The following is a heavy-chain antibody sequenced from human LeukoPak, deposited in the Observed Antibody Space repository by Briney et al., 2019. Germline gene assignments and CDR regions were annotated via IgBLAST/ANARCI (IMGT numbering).Heavy chain of an antibody. Sequence: GGSLRLSCAASEFSFSNYVMNWVRQAPGKGLEWVSSIRQSGDITYYADSVKGRFTISRDNSKNTLSLQMNSLSREDTAIYYCVRRGGSDGWGAFDIWGQGTVVTVSS. CDR2: IRQSGDIT. CDR1: EFSFSNYV. J-gene: IGHJ3*02. D-gene: IGHD5-24*01. V-gene: IGHV3-23*01. CDR3: VRRGGSDGWGAFDI.